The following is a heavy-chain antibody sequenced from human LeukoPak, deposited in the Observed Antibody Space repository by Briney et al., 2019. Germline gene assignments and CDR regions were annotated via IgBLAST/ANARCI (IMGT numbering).Heavy chain of an antibody. CDR1: GFTFSTYG. CDR3: AKDDTTVTTFDY. Sequence: PGGSLRLSCAASGFTFSTYGVHWVRQAPGKGLEWVAFIRSDGSNKYYADSVKGRFTISRDNSMNTLYLQMNSLRAEDTAVYHCAKDDTTVTTFDYWGQGTLVTVSS. D-gene: IGHD4-17*01. CDR2: IRSDGSNK. V-gene: IGHV3-30*02. J-gene: IGHJ4*02.